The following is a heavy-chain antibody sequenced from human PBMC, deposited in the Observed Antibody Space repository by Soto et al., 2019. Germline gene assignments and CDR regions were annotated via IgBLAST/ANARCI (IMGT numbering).Heavy chain of an antibody. V-gene: IGHV1-8*01. Sequence: ASVKVSFKASGYTFTNNDGSWGRPATGQGLEWMGWMNPGSGDTGYAQKFQGRVTMTRDISIATAYMELSSLRSDDTAIYYCATRATFGSLNWFDPWGQGTLVTVSS. CDR3: ATRATFGSLNWFDP. CDR1: GYTFTNND. D-gene: IGHD3-10*01. J-gene: IGHJ5*02. CDR2: MNPGSGDT.